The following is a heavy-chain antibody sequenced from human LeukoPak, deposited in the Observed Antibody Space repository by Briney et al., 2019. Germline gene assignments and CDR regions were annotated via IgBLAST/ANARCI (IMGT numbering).Heavy chain of an antibody. D-gene: IGHD3-3*01. Sequence: SETLFLTCAVYGGSFSGYYWSWIRQPPGKGLEWIGEINHSGSTNYNPSLKSRVTISVDTSKNQFSLKLSSVTAADTAVYYCARGGYDFWGAARLNWFDPWGQGTLVTVSS. J-gene: IGHJ5*02. CDR1: GGSFSGYY. V-gene: IGHV4-34*01. CDR2: INHSGST. CDR3: ARGGYDFWGAARLNWFDP.